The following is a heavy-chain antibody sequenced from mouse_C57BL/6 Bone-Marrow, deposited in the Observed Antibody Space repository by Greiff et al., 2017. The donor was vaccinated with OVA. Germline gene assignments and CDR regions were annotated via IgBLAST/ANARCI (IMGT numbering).Heavy chain of an antibody. Sequence: EVKLMECGGGLVNPLGALKLSCAASGFTFSSYAMSWVRQTPEKRLEWVATISDGGSYTYYPDNVKGRFTISRDNAKNNLYLQMSHLKSEDTAMYYCARSGGGSSPWFAYWGQGTLVTVSA. CDR3: ARSGGGSSPWFAY. CDR2: ISDGGSYT. J-gene: IGHJ3*01. CDR1: GFTFSSYA. D-gene: IGHD1-1*01. V-gene: IGHV5-4*03.